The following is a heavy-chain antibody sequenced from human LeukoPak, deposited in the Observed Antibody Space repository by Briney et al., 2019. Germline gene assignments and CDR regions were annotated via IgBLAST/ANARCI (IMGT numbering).Heavy chain of an antibody. J-gene: IGHJ4*02. CDR3: ARDWGAAAGTTPFGY. Sequence: GASVKVSCKASGGTFGSYAISWVRQAPGQGLEWMGGIIPIFGTANYAQKFQGRVTITADKSTSTAYMELSSLRSEDTAVYYCARDWGAAAGTTPFGYWGQGTLVTVSS. CDR2: IIPIFGTA. V-gene: IGHV1-69*06. CDR1: GGTFGSYA. D-gene: IGHD6-13*01.